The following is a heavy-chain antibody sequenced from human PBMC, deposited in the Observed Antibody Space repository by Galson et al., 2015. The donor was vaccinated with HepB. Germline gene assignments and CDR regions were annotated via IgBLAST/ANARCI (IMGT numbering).Heavy chain of an antibody. D-gene: IGHD3-10*01. Sequence: ETLSLTCAVYGGSFSAHYWNWIRQSPGKGLEWIGEIQDGRSTNYNPSLKSRVTISVDTSKNQFFLKLRSVTAADTAVYYCARGSNGSPSDYWGQGTLVTVSS. J-gene: IGHJ4*02. CDR1: GGSFSAHY. V-gene: IGHV4-34*01. CDR2: IQDGRST. CDR3: ARGSNGSPSDY.